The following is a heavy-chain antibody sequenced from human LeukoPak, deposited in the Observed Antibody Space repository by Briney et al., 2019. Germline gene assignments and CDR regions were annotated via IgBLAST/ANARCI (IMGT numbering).Heavy chain of an antibody. Sequence: ASVKVSCKASGYAFTSYDINWVRQAPGQGLEWMGCVNPNSGDTNYAQKFQGSVTMTRDTSISTVYMELSRLRSDDTAVYYCARASGSYWWFDSWGQGTLVTVSS. CDR1: GYAFTSYD. V-gene: IGHV1-2*02. CDR3: ARASGSYWWFDS. CDR2: VNPNSGDT. D-gene: IGHD1-26*01. J-gene: IGHJ5*01.